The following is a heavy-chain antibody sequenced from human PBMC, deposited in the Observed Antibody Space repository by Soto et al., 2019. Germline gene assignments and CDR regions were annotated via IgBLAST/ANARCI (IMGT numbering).Heavy chain of an antibody. CDR2: IYYSGST. V-gene: IGHV4-39*07. CDR1: GGSISSSSYY. CDR3: ARDNCSSTSCYHDY. J-gene: IGHJ4*02. D-gene: IGHD2-2*01. Sequence: PSETLSLTCTVSGGSISSSSYYWGWIRQPPGKGLEWIGNIYYSGSTYYNPSLKSRVTISVDTSKNQFSLKLSSVTAADTAVYYCARDNCSSTSCYHDYWGQGTLVTVSS.